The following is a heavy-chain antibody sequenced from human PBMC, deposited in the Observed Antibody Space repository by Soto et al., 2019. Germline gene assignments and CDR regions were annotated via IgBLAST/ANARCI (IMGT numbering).Heavy chain of an antibody. V-gene: IGHV4-59*08. CDR3: ARHPTVTEYYFDY. CDR1: GGSISSYY. J-gene: IGHJ4*02. Sequence: SETLSLTCTVSGGSISSYYWSWVRQPPGKGLEWIGYIYYSGSTNYNPSLKSRVTISVDTSKNQFSLRLSSVTAADTAVYYCARHPTVTEYYFDYWGQGTLVTVSS. CDR2: IYYSGST. D-gene: IGHD4-17*01.